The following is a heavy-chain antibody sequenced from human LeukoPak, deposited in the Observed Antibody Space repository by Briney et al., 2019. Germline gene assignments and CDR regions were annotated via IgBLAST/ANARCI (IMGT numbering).Heavy chain of an antibody. CDR3: ARDLGYDTDY. CDR2: IYYSGST. Sequence: SETLSLTCTVSGGSISSSSYYWGWIRQPPGKGLEWIGSIYYSGSTYYNPSLKSRVTISVDTSKNQFSLKLSSVTAADTAVYYCARDLGYDTDYWGQGTLVTVSS. V-gene: IGHV4-39*07. D-gene: IGHD3-9*01. J-gene: IGHJ4*02. CDR1: GGSISSSSYY.